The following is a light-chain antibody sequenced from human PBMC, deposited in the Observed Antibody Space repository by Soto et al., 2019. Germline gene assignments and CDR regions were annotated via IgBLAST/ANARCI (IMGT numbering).Light chain of an antibody. Sequence: GDSVTITCRASQTISSWLAWYQQKPGKAPKLLIYKASTLKSGVPSRFSGSGSGTEFTLTISSLQPDDFVTYYCQHYNSYSEAFGQGTKVDIK. CDR3: QHYNSYSEA. CDR2: KAS. V-gene: IGKV1-5*03. J-gene: IGKJ1*01. CDR1: QTISSW.